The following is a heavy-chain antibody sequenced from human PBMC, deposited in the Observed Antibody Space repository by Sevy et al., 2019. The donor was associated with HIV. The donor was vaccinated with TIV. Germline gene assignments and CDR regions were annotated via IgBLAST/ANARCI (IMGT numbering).Heavy chain of an antibody. Sequence: SETLSLTCSVSGDSIRNFYRSWIRQPPGKGLEWIGYSYYSGSTNYNPSLKSRVTISVDTSKNQFSLKLRSVTAADTVVYYCARASPEHYYGMDVWGQGTTVTVSS. V-gene: IGHV4-59*01. CDR2: SYYSGST. D-gene: IGHD1-26*01. CDR1: GDSIRNFY. J-gene: IGHJ6*02. CDR3: ARASPEHYYGMDV.